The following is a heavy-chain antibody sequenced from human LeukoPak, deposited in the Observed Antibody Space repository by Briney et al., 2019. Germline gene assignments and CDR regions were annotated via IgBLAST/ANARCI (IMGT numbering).Heavy chain of an antibody. CDR3: ARGDLRRDGFNYPFDI. Sequence: SETLSLTCTVSGASISSYYWSWIRLPPGKGLEWIGFGHYTGSSNYNPSLMSRVTISVDTSKSQFSLKLSSVTAADTAVYYCARGDLRRDGFNYPFDIWGQGTMVTVSS. J-gene: IGHJ3*02. CDR1: GASISSYY. D-gene: IGHD5-24*01. CDR2: GHYTGSS. V-gene: IGHV4-59*08.